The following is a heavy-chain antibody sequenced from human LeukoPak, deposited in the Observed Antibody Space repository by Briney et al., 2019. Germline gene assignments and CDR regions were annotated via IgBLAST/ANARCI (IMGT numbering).Heavy chain of an antibody. V-gene: IGHV1-18*01. CDR2: ISAYNGNT. CDR1: GYTFTSYG. D-gene: IGHD3-22*01. Sequence: ASVKVSCKASGYTFTSYGISWVRQAPGQGLEWMGWISAYNGNTNYAQKFQGRVTITADESTSTAYMELSSLRSEDTAVYYCAREYYYDSSGYYSPSDAFDIWGQGTMVTVSS. J-gene: IGHJ3*02. CDR3: AREYYYDSSGYYSPSDAFDI.